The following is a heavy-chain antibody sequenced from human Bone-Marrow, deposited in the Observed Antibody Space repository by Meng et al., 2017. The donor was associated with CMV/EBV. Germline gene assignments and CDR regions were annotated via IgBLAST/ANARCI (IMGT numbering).Heavy chain of an antibody. J-gene: IGHJ1*01. D-gene: IGHD3-10*01. CDR1: GFTFSGSA. Sequence: GESLKISCAASGFTFSGSAMHWVRQASGKGLEWVGRIRSKTNNYATVYAASVKGRFTISRDGSKNTTYLQMNSLKTEDTAVYYCTRGRAYFQHWGQGTLVTVSS. CDR2: IRSKTNNYAT. V-gene: IGHV3-73*01. CDR3: TRGRAYFQH.